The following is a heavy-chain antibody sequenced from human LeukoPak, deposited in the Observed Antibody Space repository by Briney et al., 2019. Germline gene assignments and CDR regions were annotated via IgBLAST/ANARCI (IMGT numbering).Heavy chain of an antibody. Sequence: GGSLRLSCAASGFTFSSYWMHWVRQAPRKGLVWVSRINSDGSSTSYADSVKGRFTISRDNAKNTMYLQMNSLRAEDTAVYYCASGLSSIAARNAFDIWGQGTMVTVSS. CDR1: GFTFSSYW. CDR2: INSDGSST. CDR3: ASGLSSIAARNAFDI. V-gene: IGHV3-74*01. J-gene: IGHJ3*02. D-gene: IGHD6-6*01.